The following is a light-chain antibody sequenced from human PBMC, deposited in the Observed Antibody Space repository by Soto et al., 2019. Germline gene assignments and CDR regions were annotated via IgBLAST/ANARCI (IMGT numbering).Light chain of an antibody. CDR2: GLS. J-gene: IGKJ1*01. CDR3: QQFGSTPAT. Sequence: EIVLTQSPGTLSLSPGEGATLSCRASQNIVGTYLAWYQQKPGQAPRLLIYGLSIRATGIPDRFSGSGFGTDFTLTINRLEPEDSAVYYCQQFGSTPATFGQGTKVEIK. CDR1: QNIVGTY. V-gene: IGKV3-20*01.